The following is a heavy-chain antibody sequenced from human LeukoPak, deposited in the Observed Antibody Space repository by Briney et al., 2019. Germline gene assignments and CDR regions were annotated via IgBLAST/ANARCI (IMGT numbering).Heavy chain of an antibody. CDR3: AKSYDSSGYLDAFDI. J-gene: IGHJ3*02. CDR1: GFTFSSYG. V-gene: IGHV3-33*06. D-gene: IGHD3-22*01. Sequence: GGSLRLSCAASGFTFSSYGMHWVRQAPGKGLEWVAVIWYDGSNKYYADSVKGRFTISRDNSKNTLYLQMNSLRAEDTAVYYCAKSYDSSGYLDAFDIWGPGTMVTVSS. CDR2: IWYDGSNK.